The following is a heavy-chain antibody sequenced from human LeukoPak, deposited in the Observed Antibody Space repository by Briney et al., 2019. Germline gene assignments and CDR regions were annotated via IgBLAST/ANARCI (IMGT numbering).Heavy chain of an antibody. D-gene: IGHD3-22*01. CDR1: GFIFSGYS. CDR2: ISGSSDYI. CDR3: TSYYYDDNYFYYMDV. V-gene: IGHV3-21*01. Sequence: GGSLRLSCAASGFIFSGYSMNWVRQAPGKGLEWVSSISGSSDYIYYADSVKGRFTISRDNAKKSLYLQMNSLRAEDTAVYYCTSYYYDDNYFYYMDVWGNGTTVTVSS. J-gene: IGHJ6*03.